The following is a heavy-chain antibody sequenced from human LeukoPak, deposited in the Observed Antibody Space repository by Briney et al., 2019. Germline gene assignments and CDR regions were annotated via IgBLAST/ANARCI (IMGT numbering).Heavy chain of an antibody. CDR2: IYYSGST. CDR1: GGSISSSSYY. D-gene: IGHD3-10*01. CDR3: ALKIRFGEYNWFDP. V-gene: IGHV4-39*01. Sequence: SETLSLTCTVSGGSISSSSYYWGWIRQPPGKGLEWIGSIYYSGSTYYNPSLKSRVTISVDTSKNQFSLRLSSVTAADTAVYYCALKIRFGEYNWFDPWGQGTLVTVSS. J-gene: IGHJ5*02.